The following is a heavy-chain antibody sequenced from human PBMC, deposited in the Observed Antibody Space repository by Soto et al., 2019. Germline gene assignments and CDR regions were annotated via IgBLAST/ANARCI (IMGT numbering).Heavy chain of an antibody. J-gene: IGHJ3*01. Sequence: LRLSCAASGFTLSSYVMHWVRQAPGKGLEWVARISYAGNDNYYADSVKGRFTISRDNSKKTLYLQMTSLRADDTAVYYCARDRQQWLEPAGGALPFWGQGTMVT. CDR3: ARDRQQWLEPAGGALPF. V-gene: IGHV3-30-3*01. CDR1: GFTLSSYV. CDR2: ISYAGNDN. D-gene: IGHD6-19*01.